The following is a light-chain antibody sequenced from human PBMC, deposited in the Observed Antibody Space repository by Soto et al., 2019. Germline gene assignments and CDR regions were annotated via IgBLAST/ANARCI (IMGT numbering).Light chain of an antibody. CDR2: DVS. V-gene: IGLV2-14*03. CDR3: NSFTTTNTYV. Sequence: QSALTQPASVSGSPGQSITISCTGASSDVGGFDHVSWYQQHPGKVPLLLIYDVSSRPSGVSDRFSGSKSGNTASLTISGLQAEDEADYYCNSFTTTNTYVFGTGTKVTVL. J-gene: IGLJ1*01. CDR1: SSDVGGFDH.